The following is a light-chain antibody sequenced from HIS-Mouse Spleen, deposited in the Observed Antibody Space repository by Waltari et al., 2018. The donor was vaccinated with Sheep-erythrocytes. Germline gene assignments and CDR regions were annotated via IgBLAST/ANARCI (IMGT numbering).Light chain of an antibody. CDR1: SSNIGSNY. V-gene: IGLV1-47*01. J-gene: IGLJ3*02. CDR2: RNN. CDR3: AAWDDSLSGRWV. Sequence: GQRVTISCSGSSSNIGSNYVYWYQQLPGTAPKLLIYRNNQRPSGVPDRFSGSKSGTSASLAISGLRSEDEAEYYCAAWDDSLSGRWVFGGGTKLTVL.